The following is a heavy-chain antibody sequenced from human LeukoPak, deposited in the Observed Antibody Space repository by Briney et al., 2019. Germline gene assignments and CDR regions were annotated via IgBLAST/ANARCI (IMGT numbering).Heavy chain of an antibody. CDR2: IIPMFGTA. Sequence: SVKVSCKASGGTFSNYAISWVRQAPGQGLEWMGGIIPMFGTANYAQKFQGRVTITADESTSTAYMELSSLRSEDTAVYYCARLLRYFDWSFDYWGQGTLVTVSS. CDR1: GGTFSNYA. D-gene: IGHD3-9*01. J-gene: IGHJ4*02. V-gene: IGHV1-69*01. CDR3: ARLLRYFDWSFDY.